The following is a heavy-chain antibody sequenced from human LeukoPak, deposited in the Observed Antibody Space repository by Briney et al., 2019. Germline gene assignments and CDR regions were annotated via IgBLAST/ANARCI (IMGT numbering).Heavy chain of an antibody. CDR3: ARGMDYDVLAGPPDY. D-gene: IGHD3-9*01. CDR1: EFTFSSYA. V-gene: IGHV3-30*04. Sequence: PGRSLRLSCAASEFTFSSYAMHWVRQAPDKGLEWVALISYDGSNKEYADSVRGRFTISRDNSKNSLYLQMNSLRAEDTAVYYCARGMDYDVLAGPPDYWGQGTLVTVSS. J-gene: IGHJ4*02. CDR2: ISYDGSNK.